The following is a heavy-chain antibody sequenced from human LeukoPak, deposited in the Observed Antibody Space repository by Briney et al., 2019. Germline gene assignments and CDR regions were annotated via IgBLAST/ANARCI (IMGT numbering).Heavy chain of an antibody. J-gene: IGHJ3*02. V-gene: IGHV3-33*01. CDR2: IWYDGSNK. CDR1: GFTFSSYG. D-gene: IGHD5-18*01. Sequence: PGGSLRLSCAASGFTFSSYGMHWVRQAPGKGLEWVAVIWYDGSNKYYADSVKGRFTISRDNSKNTLYLQMNSLRAEDTAVYYCARDTWGYSYAFDIWGQGTMVTVSS. CDR3: ARDTWGYSYAFDI.